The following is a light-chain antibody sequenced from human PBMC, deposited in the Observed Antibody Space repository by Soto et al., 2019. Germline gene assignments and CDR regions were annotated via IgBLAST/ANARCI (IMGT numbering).Light chain of an antibody. Sequence: QSALTQPASVSGSPGQSITISCTGTSRDVGSYNLVSRYQQHPGNAPKLIIYEGTKRPSGVSYRFSGSKSGNTASLTISGLQEEDEGDYHCCSFAGSSTYVFGTGTKLTVL. CDR3: CSFAGSSTYV. CDR2: EGT. CDR1: SRDVGSYNL. V-gene: IGLV2-23*01. J-gene: IGLJ1*01.